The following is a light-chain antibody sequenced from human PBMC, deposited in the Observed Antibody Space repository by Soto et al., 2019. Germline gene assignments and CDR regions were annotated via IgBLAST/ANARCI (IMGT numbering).Light chain of an antibody. V-gene: IGKV1-33*01. CDR3: QQFESLPLT. CDR2: DAS. J-gene: IGKJ4*01. CDR1: QDISDH. Sequence: DNQMTQSPSSLSASVGDRVTITCQASQDISDHLNWYQQKSGQAPNLLIYDASSLETGVPSRFNGGGSGTHFTFTITGLQPEDIGTYYCQQFESLPLTFGGGTKV.